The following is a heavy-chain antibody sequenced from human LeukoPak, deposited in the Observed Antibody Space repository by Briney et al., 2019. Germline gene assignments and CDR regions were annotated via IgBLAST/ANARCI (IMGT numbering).Heavy chain of an antibody. Sequence: GGSLRLSCAASGFTFSSYAMSWVRQAPGKGLEWVSAISGSGGSTYYADSVKGRFTISRDNSKNTLYLQMNSLRGEDTAVYYCAKDPNPFYDFWSGYKWGQGTLVTVSS. CDR3: AKDPNPFYDFWSGYK. CDR1: GFTFSSYA. V-gene: IGHV3-23*01. CDR2: ISGSGGST. D-gene: IGHD3-3*01. J-gene: IGHJ4*02.